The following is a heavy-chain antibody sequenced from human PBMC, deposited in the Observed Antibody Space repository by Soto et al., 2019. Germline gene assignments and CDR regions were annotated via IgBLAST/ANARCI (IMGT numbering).Heavy chain of an antibody. V-gene: IGHV3-15*01. D-gene: IGHD6-13*01. CDR3: TRGAPSGTFYDY. Sequence: PGGSLRLSCAASGFTFSNDWMTWVRQAPGKGLEWIGRIKSKRDGGTIDDAAPVRGRFTISRDDSTNTLYLRMNNLKTEDTAIYYCTRGAPSGTFYDYWGQGTLVTVSS. J-gene: IGHJ4*02. CDR1: GFTFSNDW. CDR2: IKSKRDGGTI.